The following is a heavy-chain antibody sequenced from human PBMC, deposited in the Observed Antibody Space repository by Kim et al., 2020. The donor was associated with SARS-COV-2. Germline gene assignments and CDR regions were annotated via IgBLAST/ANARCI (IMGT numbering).Heavy chain of an antibody. CDR3: ARGSTAGESYDY. Sequence: TKYGRQFQGRLTVTTDTSTNTAYMELRSLTSDDTAIYYCARGSTAGESYDYWGQGTLVTVSS. V-gene: IGHV1-18*01. CDR2: T. D-gene: IGHD6-13*01. J-gene: IGHJ4*02.